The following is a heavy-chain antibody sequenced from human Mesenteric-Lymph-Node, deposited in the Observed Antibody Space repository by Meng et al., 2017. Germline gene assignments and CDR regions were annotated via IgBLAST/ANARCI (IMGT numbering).Heavy chain of an antibody. J-gene: IGHJ4*02. D-gene: IGHD2-2*01. CDR1: GDSISSGEYF. Sequence: QWQLQEAGPVLVKPSQPLSLTCTGSGDSISSGEYFWSRIRQPPGKGLEWIGYMDYRGSTFYNPSLKSRVTISVDTSKNQFSLKLSSVTAADTAVYFCARGELLWDYWGQGTLVTVSS. CDR3: ARGELLWDY. V-gene: IGHV4-30-4*01. CDR2: MDYRGST.